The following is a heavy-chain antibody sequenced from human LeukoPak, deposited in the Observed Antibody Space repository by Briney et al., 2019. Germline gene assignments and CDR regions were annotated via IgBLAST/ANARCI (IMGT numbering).Heavy chain of an antibody. CDR3: ARDPPTRTATLDY. Sequence: GSLRLSCAASGFTFSSYAMHWVRQAPGKGLEWVAVISYDGSNKYYADSVKGRFTISRDNSKNTLYLQMNSLRAEDTAVYYCARDPPTRTATLDYWGQGTLVTVSS. D-gene: IGHD1-7*01. V-gene: IGHV3-30-3*01. CDR2: ISYDGSNK. CDR1: GFTFSSYA. J-gene: IGHJ4*02.